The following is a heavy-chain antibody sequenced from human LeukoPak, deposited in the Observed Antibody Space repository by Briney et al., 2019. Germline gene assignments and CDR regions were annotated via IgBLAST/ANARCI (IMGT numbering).Heavy chain of an antibody. CDR1: GFTFSTYA. CDR3: ERDVWRRVFYYGMDV. V-gene: IGHV3-9*01. Sequence: PGGSLRLSCAASGFTFSTYAMSWVRRTPGKGLEWVSSISWYSGNIGYADSVKGRFSISRDNAKNTLYLQMNSLRPDGTALYLCERDVWRRVFYYGMDVWGQGTTVAVSS. D-gene: IGHD2-21*01. J-gene: IGHJ6*02. CDR2: ISWYSGNI.